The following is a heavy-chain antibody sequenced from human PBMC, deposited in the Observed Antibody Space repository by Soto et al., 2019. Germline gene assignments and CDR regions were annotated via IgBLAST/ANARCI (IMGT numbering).Heavy chain of an antibody. CDR2: IYHSRST. Sequence: QVQLQESGPGLVKPSGPLYLTCAVSGASISSSNWWSWVRPPPGKGLEWIGEIYHSRSTNYNPSLKRRVTRAVDKSKDQCSPKRCSVTAADTAVYYCARDEAQDDYDGMDVWGQGTTVTVS. CDR3: ARDEAQDDYDGMDV. CDR1: GASISSSNW. V-gene: IGHV4-4*02. J-gene: IGHJ6*02.